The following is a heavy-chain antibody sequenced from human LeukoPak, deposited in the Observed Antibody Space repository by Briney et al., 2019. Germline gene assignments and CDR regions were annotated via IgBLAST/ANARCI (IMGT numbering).Heavy chain of an antibody. Sequence: SGGSLRLSCAASGFAFSSYAMTWVRQAPGKGLEWVSTTSAGGSNTYYADSVKGRFTISRDKSRNTLSLQMNILRAEDTAVYYCAKAAVAGTTSRCYFDYWGQGTLVTVSS. CDR3: AKAAVAGTTSRCYFDY. D-gene: IGHD6-19*01. CDR2: TSAGGSNT. V-gene: IGHV3-23*01. J-gene: IGHJ4*02. CDR1: GFAFSSYA.